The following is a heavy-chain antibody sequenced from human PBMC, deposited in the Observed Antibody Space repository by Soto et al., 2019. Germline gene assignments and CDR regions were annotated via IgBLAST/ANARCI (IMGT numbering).Heavy chain of an antibody. Sequence: GSLMLSCAASGMTFSNAWMTLVRQTPGKGLEWVGRIKSKTDGGTTDYAAPVKGRFTISRDDSKSTLYLQMNSLKTEDSAVYYCKGNFVVVTAAIRLYYGMNVWGQGTKVTVYS. J-gene: IGHJ6*02. CDR3: KGNFVVVTAAIRLYYGMNV. V-gene: IGHV3-15*01. CDR1: GMTFSNAW. CDR2: IKSKTDGGTT. D-gene: IGHD2-2*02.